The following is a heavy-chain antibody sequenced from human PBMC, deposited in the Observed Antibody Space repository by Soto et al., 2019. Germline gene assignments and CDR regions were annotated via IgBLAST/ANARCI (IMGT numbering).Heavy chain of an antibody. CDR3: IKDAPNASIDD. J-gene: IGHJ4*02. CDR1: GFRFEQYV. CDR2: VSPTGDTV. V-gene: IGHV3-9*01. D-gene: IGHD3-16*01. Sequence: VQVVASGGGLVQPGRSLRLPCAVSGFRFEQYVMHWVRQAPGKGLECVSTVSPTGDTVAYADSVEGRFTVSRDNAKNSLYLQTISLKDDDKAFDYCIKDAPNASIDDWGQGTLVTVSS.